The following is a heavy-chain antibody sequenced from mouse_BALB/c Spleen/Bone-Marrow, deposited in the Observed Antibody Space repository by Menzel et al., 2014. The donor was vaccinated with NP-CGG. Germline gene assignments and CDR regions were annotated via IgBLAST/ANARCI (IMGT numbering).Heavy chain of an antibody. J-gene: IGHJ4*01. V-gene: IGHV5-17*02. CDR3: ASLTYYAMDY. Sequence: EVMLVESGGGLVQPGGSRKLSCAASGFTFSSLGMHWVRQAPEKGLEWVAYISSGSSTIYYADTVKGRFTISRDNPKNTLFLQMTSLRSEDTAMYYCASLTYYAMDYWGQGTSVTVSS. CDR1: GFTFSSLG. CDR2: ISSGSSTI.